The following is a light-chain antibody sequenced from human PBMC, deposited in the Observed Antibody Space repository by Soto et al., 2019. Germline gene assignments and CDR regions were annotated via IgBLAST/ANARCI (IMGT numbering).Light chain of an antibody. J-gene: IGKJ1*01. CDR3: QQYNNWK. Sequence: EIVLTHSPGTLSLSPLEIATLSCRASQSVSSKVAWYQQKLGQAPRLLIYDASVRATGIPDRFSGRGSGTEFTLTISSLQSEDFAFYYRQQYNNWKFGQGTKVDIK. CDR1: QSVSSK. CDR2: DAS. V-gene: IGKV3-15*01.